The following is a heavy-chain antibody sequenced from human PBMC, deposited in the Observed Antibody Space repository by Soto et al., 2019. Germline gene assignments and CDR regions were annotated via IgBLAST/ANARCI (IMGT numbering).Heavy chain of an antibody. Sequence: QVQVVQSRAEVKKPGASVKVSCKASGYTFTSYYMHWVRLAPGQGLEWMGIINPDGGGTSYAQQFQGRVIMTRDTSTSTVYMEMSSLRSEDTAVYYCAVGGNYLSMDVWGQGTTVTVSS. CDR3: AVGGNYLSMDV. V-gene: IGHV1-46*01. CDR2: INPDGGGT. CDR1: GYTFTSYY. D-gene: IGHD4-4*01. J-gene: IGHJ6*02.